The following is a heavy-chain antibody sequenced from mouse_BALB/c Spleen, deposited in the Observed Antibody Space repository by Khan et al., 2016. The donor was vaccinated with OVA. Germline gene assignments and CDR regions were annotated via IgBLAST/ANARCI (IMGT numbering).Heavy chain of an antibody. Sequence: QVQLQQPGAELVKPGASVKLSCKASGYTFTSYWMHWVKQRPGQGLEWIGQINPSDGRTNFNEKFKSKATLTVDKSSSTAYMQLSSLTSEDSAVDYCARGGYGSLAYWGQGTLVTVSA. D-gene: IGHD2-10*02. CDR3: ARGGYGSLAY. V-gene: IGHV1S81*02. J-gene: IGHJ3*01. CDR1: GYTFTSYW. CDR2: INPSDGRT.